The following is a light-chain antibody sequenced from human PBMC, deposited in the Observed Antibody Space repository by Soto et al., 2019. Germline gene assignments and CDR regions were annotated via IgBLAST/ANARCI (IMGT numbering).Light chain of an antibody. CDR3: QQYNGLSYT. J-gene: IGKJ2*01. Sequence: DIQMTQSPSTLSASVGDRVTITCRASESISYWLAWYQQKPGKAPKFLIYDASSLKSGVPSRFSGSGSGPEFTLTISSLQPDEFATYYCQQYNGLSYTFGQGTKLDI. CDR1: ESISYW. V-gene: IGKV1-5*01. CDR2: DAS.